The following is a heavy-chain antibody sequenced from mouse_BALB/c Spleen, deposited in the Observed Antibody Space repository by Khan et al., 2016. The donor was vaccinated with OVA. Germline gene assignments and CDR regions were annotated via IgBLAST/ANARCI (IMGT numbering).Heavy chain of an antibody. CDR3: VRSGYGSFAY. J-gene: IGHJ3*01. CDR2: IFPNNGDS. Sequence: EVQLQESGPELVKPGASVKISCKASGYTFTDYNMDWVKQSHGKSLEWIGYIFPNNGDSGYNQKFKTKATLTVDHSSSTAYMDLRSLTSEYSAVYYCVRSGYGSFAYWGQGTLVTVSA. V-gene: IGHV1S29*02. D-gene: IGHD1-2*01. CDR1: GYTFTDYN.